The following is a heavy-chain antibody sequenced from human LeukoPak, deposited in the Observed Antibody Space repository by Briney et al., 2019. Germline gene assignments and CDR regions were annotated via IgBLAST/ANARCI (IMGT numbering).Heavy chain of an antibody. CDR2: ISSNGGST. V-gene: IGHV3-64*01. CDR3: ARGGLSIAVAGTDY. D-gene: IGHD6-19*01. CDR1: GFTFSSYA. Sequence: GGSLRLSCAASGFTFSSYAMHWVRQAPGKGLEYVSAISSNGGSTYYANSVKGRFTISRDNSKNTLYLQMGSLRAEDMAVYYCARGGLSIAVAGTDYWGQGTLVTVSS. J-gene: IGHJ4*02.